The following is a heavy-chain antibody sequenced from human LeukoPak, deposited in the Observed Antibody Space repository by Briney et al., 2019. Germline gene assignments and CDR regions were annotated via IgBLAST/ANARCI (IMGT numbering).Heavy chain of an antibody. CDR1: GYTFTSYG. J-gene: IGHJ4*02. Sequence: ASVKVSCKASGYTFTSYGISWVRQAPGQGLEWMGWISAYNGNTNYAQKLQGRVTMTTDTSTSTAYMELRSLRSDDTAVYYCVRGEGIVGATTLAYWGQGTLVTVSS. CDR3: VRGEGIVGATTLAY. D-gene: IGHD1-26*01. V-gene: IGHV1-18*01. CDR2: ISAYNGNT.